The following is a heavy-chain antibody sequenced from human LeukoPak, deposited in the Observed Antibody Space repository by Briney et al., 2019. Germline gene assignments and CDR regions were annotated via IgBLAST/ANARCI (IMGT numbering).Heavy chain of an antibody. CDR2: IIPIFGTA. CDR3: ARESKAVRGVTVY. V-gene: IGHV1-69*05. CDR1: GGTFSSYA. D-gene: IGHD3-10*01. J-gene: IGHJ4*02. Sequence: GASVKVSCKASGGTFSSYAISWVRQAPGQGLEWMGGIIPIFGTANYAQKFQGRVTMTRDTSISTAYMELSRLRSDDTAVYYCARESKAVRGVTVYWGQGTLVTVSS.